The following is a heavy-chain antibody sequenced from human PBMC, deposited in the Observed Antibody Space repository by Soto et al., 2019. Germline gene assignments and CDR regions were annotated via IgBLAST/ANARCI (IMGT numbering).Heavy chain of an antibody. V-gene: IGHV3-23*01. CDR2: VSSTGTSP. J-gene: IGHJ3*01. CDR1: GFTFSNYA. CDR3: AKARPSGGYYYVEDFDV. Sequence: GGSLRLSCSASGFTFSNYAMSWVRQSPGKGLEWVSGVSSTGTSPYYAGSVQGRFTISRDNSKNMFYLQMKSLRAEDTAIYYCAKARPSGGYYYVEDFDVWGQGTMVPVS. D-gene: IGHD3-22*01.